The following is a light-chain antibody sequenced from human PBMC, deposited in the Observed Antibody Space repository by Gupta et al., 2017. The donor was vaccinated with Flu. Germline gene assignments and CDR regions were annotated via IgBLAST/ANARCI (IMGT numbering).Light chain of an antibody. V-gene: IGLV3-19*01. J-gene: IGLJ3*02. CDR1: ILKIYY. CDR2: GKN. Sequence: SSELTQDPAVSVALGQTARITCQGDILKIYYASWYQQKPGQAPLLVMYGKNNRPSGIPDRFSGSGSGDTASLTIAGAQAEERADYYCNSQDSGNYWVFGGGTKLTVL. CDR3: NSQDSGNYWV.